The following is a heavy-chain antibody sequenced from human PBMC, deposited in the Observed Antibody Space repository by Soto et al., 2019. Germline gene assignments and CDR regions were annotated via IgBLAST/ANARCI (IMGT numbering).Heavy chain of an antibody. CDR1: GFTFSDYW. CDR2: IKRDGSTT. V-gene: IGHV3-74*01. CDR3: ARVDYVLLFFDY. D-gene: IGHD4-17*01. J-gene: IGHJ4*02. Sequence: GGSLRLSCAASGFTFSDYWMHWVRQAPGKGLEWVSRIKRDGSTTNYADSVKGRFTISRDNAKNTLYLEMNSLRVEDTAVYYCARVDYVLLFFDYWGQGTLVTVSS.